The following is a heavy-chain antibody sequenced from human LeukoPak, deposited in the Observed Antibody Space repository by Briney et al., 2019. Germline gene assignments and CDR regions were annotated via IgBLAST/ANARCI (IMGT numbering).Heavy chain of an antibody. Sequence: GGSLRLSCAASGXTFSSYGMHWVRQAPGKGLEWVAVIWYDGSNKYYADSVKGRFTISRDNSKNTLYLQMNSLRAEDTAVYYCARDRIAVAVGCLDLWGRGTLVTVSS. D-gene: IGHD6-19*01. J-gene: IGHJ2*01. CDR3: ARDRIAVAVGCLDL. CDR2: IWYDGSNK. V-gene: IGHV3-33*01. CDR1: GXTFSSYG.